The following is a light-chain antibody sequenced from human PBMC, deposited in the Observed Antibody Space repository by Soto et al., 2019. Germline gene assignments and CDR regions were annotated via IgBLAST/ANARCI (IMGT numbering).Light chain of an antibody. Sequence: DILMTQSPDSLTVSLGERATMNFKSSQSVLYSSNNKNYLAWYQQKPGKAPKLLIYAASSLQSGVPSRFSGSGSGTDFTLTINSLQSEDFAVYYCQQYNNWPRTFGQGTKVDI. CDR2: AAS. V-gene: IGKV4-1*01. CDR1: QSVLYSSNNKNY. CDR3: QQYNNWPRT. J-gene: IGKJ1*01.